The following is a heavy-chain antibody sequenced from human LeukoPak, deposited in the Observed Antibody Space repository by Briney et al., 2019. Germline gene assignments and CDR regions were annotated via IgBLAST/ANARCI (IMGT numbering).Heavy chain of an antibody. D-gene: IGHD3-10*02. CDR1: GFTFSNYW. Sequence: GGSLRLSCVDSGFTFSNYWMHWVRQAPGKGLVWVSGINLDGSYTAYADSVKGRFTISRDNAKNSLYLQMNSLRAEDTAVYYCAELGITMIGGVWGKGTTVTISS. V-gene: IGHV3-74*01. CDR3: AELGITMIGGV. CDR2: INLDGSYT. J-gene: IGHJ6*04.